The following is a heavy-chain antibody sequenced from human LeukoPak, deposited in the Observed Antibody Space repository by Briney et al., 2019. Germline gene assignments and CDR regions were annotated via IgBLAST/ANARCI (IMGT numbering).Heavy chain of an antibody. J-gene: IGHJ4*02. D-gene: IGHD5-24*01. Sequence: SETLSLTCSVSDGSINSYYWSWIRQPPGKGLEWIGYIYYSGSTNYNPSLKSRVTISVDTSKNQFSLKLSSVTAADTAVYYCARGKDGYNSGLFDYWGQGTLVTVSS. CDR2: IYYSGST. CDR1: DGSINSYY. V-gene: IGHV4-59*01. CDR3: ARGKDGYNSGLFDY.